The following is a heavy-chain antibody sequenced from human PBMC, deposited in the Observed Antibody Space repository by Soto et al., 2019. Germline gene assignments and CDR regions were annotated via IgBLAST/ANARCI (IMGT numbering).Heavy chain of an antibody. CDR3: ARHKAYCSSTSCYGMDV. CDR2: IYPGDSDT. Sequence: GESLKISCKGSGYSFTIYWIVWVRQMPGKGLEWMGTIYPGDSDTRYSPSFRGQVTISADKSISTAYLQWNSLKASDTAMYFCARHKAYCSSTSCYGMDVWGQGATVTVSS. CDR1: GYSFTIYW. V-gene: IGHV5-51*01. D-gene: IGHD2-2*01. J-gene: IGHJ6*02.